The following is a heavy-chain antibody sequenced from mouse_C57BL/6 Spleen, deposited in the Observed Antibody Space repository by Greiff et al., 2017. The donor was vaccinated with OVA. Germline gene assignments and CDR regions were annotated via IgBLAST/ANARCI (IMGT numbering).Heavy chain of an antibody. Sequence: QVQLQQSGAELVRPGASVTLSCKASGYTFTDYEMHWVKQTPVHGLEWIGAIDPETGGTAYNQKFKGKAILTVDKSSSTAYMELRSLTSEDSAVYYCTRDYYGSSQFAYWGQGTLVTVSA. J-gene: IGHJ3*01. D-gene: IGHD1-1*01. CDR3: TRDYYGSSQFAY. CDR1: GYTFTDYE. V-gene: IGHV1-15*01. CDR2: IDPETGGT.